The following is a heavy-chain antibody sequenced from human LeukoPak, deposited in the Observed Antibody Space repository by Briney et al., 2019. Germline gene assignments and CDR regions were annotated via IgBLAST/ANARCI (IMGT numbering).Heavy chain of an antibody. J-gene: IGHJ4*02. CDR2: ISTVSRYI. CDR1: GFTFSRYS. CDR3: ARVIEDSGSYFCDY. Sequence: KSGGSLRLSCAASGFTFSRYSMNWARQAPGKGLEWVSSISTVSRYIYYADSVKGRFTISRGNAKSLLYLQMNNLRAEDTAVYYCARVIEDSGSYFCDYWGQGTLVTVSS. V-gene: IGHV3-21*06. D-gene: IGHD1-26*01.